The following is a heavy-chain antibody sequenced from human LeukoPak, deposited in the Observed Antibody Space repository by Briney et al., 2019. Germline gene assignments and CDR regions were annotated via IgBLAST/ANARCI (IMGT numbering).Heavy chain of an antibody. V-gene: IGHV3-74*01. Sequence: GGSLRPSCAASGFTFSSYWMHWVRHAPGKGQVCVSRINTDGSSTSYADSVKGRFTISRDNAKNTLYLQMNSLRAEDTAVYYCASASGNYYHTGYWGQGTLVTVSS. CDR1: GFTFSSYW. CDR2: INTDGSST. CDR3: ASASGNYYHTGY. J-gene: IGHJ4*02. D-gene: IGHD1-26*01.